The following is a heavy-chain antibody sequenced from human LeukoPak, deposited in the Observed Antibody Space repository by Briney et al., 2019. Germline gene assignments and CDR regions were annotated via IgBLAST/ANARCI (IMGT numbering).Heavy chain of an antibody. CDR3: AKDLDYSNAPDY. D-gene: IGHD4-11*01. J-gene: IGHJ4*02. Sequence: GGSLRLSCAASGFTFSSYAMSWVRQAPGKGLEWVSAISGSGGSTYYADSVKGRFTISRDNSKSTLYLQMNSLRAEDTAVYYCAKDLDYSNAPDYWGQGTLVTVSS. CDR2: ISGSGGST. V-gene: IGHV3-23*01. CDR1: GFTFSSYA.